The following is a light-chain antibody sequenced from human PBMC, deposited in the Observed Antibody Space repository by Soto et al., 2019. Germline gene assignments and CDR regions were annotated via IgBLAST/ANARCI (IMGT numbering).Light chain of an antibody. Sequence: QSALTQPPSASGSPGQSVTISCTGTSSDIGGYNSVSWYQQHPGKAPRLMSYEVNKRPSGVPDRFSGSKSGYTASLTVSGLQTEDEAFYYCSSSAGIYHYLVFGGGTQLTVL. CDR2: EVN. CDR3: SSSAGIYHYLV. J-gene: IGLJ3*02. CDR1: SSDIGGYNS. V-gene: IGLV2-8*01.